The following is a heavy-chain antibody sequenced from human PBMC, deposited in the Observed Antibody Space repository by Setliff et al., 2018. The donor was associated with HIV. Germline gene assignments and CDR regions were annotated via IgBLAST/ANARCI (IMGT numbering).Heavy chain of an antibody. CDR2: IKQDGSEN. CDR3: AREALSRDGYSYFDY. V-gene: IGHV3-7*01. J-gene: IGHJ4*02. Sequence: PGGSLRLSCAASGFTFTSSWMIWVRQAPGKGLEWVANIKQDGSENYFVDSVKGLFTISRDNTRSSLFLHMDSLTAEDTAVYYCAREALSRDGYSYFDYWGQGTLVTVSS. CDR1: GFTFTSSW. D-gene: IGHD5-12*01.